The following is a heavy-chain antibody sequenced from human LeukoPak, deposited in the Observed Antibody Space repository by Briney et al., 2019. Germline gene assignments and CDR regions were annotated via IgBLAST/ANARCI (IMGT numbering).Heavy chain of an antibody. CDR2: IYYSGRT. CDR3: ARGRERMRYSSLRATLVNWFDP. V-gene: IGHV4-31*03. J-gene: IGHJ5*02. D-gene: IGHD6-13*01. Sequence: SETLSLTCTVSGGSLSSGDYYWSWIRQHPGKGLEWIGYIYYSGRTYYNPSLKSRVTISVDTSKNQFSLKLSSVTAADTAVYYCARGRERMRYSSLRATLVNWFDPWGQGTLVTVSS. CDR1: GGSLSSGDYY.